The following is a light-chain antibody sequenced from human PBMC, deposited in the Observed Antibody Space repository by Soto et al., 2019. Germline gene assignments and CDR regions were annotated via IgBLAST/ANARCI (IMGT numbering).Light chain of an antibody. Sequence: DIQMTQSPSTLSGSVGDRVTITCRASQTISSWLAWYQQNPGKAPKLLIYKASTLKSGVPSRFSGSGSGTEITLTISSLQTDDFATDYCQHYNSYSEAFGQGTKVELK. CDR3: QHYNSYSEA. V-gene: IGKV1-5*03. J-gene: IGKJ1*01. CDR2: KAS. CDR1: QTISSW.